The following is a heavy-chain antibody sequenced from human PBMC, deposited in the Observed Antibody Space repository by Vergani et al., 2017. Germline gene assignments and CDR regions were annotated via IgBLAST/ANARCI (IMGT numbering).Heavy chain of an antibody. J-gene: IGHJ6*02. D-gene: IGHD2-21*02. CDR2: IIPVLGKT. Sequence: QVQLVQSGAEVKKPGSSVKVSCKASGGTFNNCAISWVRQVPGQGLEWMGSIIPVLGKTKYAQEFQGRLTITADTSTSTAYMELTSLRSQDTAVYYCARDPRGYGGDPEDYYYGMDVWGQGTTVTVSS. CDR1: GGTFNNCA. V-gene: IGHV1-69*04. CDR3: ARDPRGYGGDPEDYYYGMDV.